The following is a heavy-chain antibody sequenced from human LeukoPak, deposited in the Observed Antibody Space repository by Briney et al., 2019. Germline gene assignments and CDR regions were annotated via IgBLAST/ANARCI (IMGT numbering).Heavy chain of an antibody. CDR3: ARDSSYGSGSYDYFDY. J-gene: IGHJ4*02. CDR2: IYASGST. D-gene: IGHD3-10*01. V-gene: IGHV4-61*02. CDR1: GGSITSANYY. Sequence: PSETLSLTCTVSGGSITSANYYWSWIRQPAGKGLEWIGRIYASGSTNFNSSLKSRVTISVGTSKNQFSLRLRSVTAADTAVYYCARDSSYGSGSYDYFDYWGQGTLVTVSS.